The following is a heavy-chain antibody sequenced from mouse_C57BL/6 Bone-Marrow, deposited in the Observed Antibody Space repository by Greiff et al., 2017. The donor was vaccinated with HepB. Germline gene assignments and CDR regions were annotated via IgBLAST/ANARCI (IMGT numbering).Heavy chain of an antibody. J-gene: IGHJ2*01. V-gene: IGHV14-4*01. CDR3: TTEDGSSYENFDY. D-gene: IGHD1-1*01. CDR2: IDPENGDT. CDR1: GFNIKDDY. Sequence: EVQLVESGAELVRPGASVKLSCTASGFNIKDDYMHWVKQRPEQGLEWIGWIDPENGDTEYASKFQGKATITADTSSNTAYLQLSSLTSVDTAVYYCTTEDGSSYENFDYWGQGTTLTVSS.